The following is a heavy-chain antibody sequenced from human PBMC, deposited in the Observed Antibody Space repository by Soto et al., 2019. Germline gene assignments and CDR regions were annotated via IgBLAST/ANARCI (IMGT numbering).Heavy chain of an antibody. D-gene: IGHD3-10*01. CDR3: ARKYYYGSGSYKGHNWFDP. CDR2: IYYSGST. J-gene: IGHJ5*02. V-gene: IGHV4-31*03. CDR1: GGSISSGGYY. Sequence: TLSLTCTVSGGSISSGGYYWCWIRQHPGKGLEWIGYIYYSGSTYYNPSLKSRVTISVDTSKNQFSLKLSSVTAADTAVYYCARKYYYGSGSYKGHNWFDPWGQGTLVTVSS.